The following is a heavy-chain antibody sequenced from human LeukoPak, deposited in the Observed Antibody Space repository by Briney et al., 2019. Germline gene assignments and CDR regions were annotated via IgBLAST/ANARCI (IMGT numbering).Heavy chain of an antibody. Sequence: PSETLSLTCTASGDSISNYYWNWIRQPPGKGLEWIGYIYYSGSTNYNPSLKSRVTISVDTSKNQFSLKLSSVTAADTAVYYCARGPRPYDSSGYYYYWGQGTLVTVSS. CDR2: IYYSGST. D-gene: IGHD3-22*01. CDR3: ARGPRPYDSSGYYYY. J-gene: IGHJ4*02. V-gene: IGHV4-59*01. CDR1: GDSISNYY.